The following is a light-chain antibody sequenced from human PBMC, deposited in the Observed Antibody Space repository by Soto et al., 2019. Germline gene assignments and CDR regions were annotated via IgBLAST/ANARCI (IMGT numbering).Light chain of an antibody. CDR1: QSISDW. V-gene: IGKV1-5*03. Sequence: DIQMTQSPSTLSASVGDRVTITCRASQSISDWLAWYQQKPGKAPKLLIYKASSLESGVPSRFSGSGSGTEFTLTSNSLQPDDFATYYCQQYKDYSGFTFGPGTKVDFK. J-gene: IGKJ3*01. CDR3: QQYKDYSGFT. CDR2: KAS.